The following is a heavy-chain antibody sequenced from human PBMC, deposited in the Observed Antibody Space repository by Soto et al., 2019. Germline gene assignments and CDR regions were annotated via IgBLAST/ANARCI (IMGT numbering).Heavy chain of an antibody. V-gene: IGHV3-48*03. CDR2: ISSSGSTI. D-gene: IGHD3-3*01. J-gene: IGHJ6*02. Sequence: GGSLRLSCPASGFTFSSYEMNWVRQAPGKGLEWVSYISSSGSTIYYADSVKGRFTISRDNAKNALYLQMNSLRDEDTAVYYCARDSRITIFGVVSYGMDVWGQGTTVTVSS. CDR3: ARDSRITIFGVVSYGMDV. CDR1: GFTFSSYE.